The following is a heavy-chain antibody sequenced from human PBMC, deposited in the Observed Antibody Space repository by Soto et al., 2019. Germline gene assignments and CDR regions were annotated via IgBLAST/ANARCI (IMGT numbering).Heavy chain of an antibody. CDR3: ARGLYSSSWFRNWFDP. D-gene: IGHD6-13*01. V-gene: IGHV6-1*01. CDR1: GDSVSSNSAA. Sequence: SETLSLTCAISGDSVSSNSAAWNWIRQSPSRGLEWLGRTYYRSKWYNDYAVSVKSRITINPDTSKNQLSLQLNTVTPEDTAGYYCARGLYSSSWFRNWFDPWGKGTLVTVSS. J-gene: IGHJ5*02. CDR2: TYYRSKWYN.